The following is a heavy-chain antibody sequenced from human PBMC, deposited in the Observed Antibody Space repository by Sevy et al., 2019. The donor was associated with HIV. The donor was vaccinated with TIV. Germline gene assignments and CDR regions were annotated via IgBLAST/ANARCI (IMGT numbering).Heavy chain of an antibody. CDR2: IYHSGST. J-gene: IGHJ5*02. D-gene: IGHD1-1*01. V-gene: IGHV4-30-2*01. CDR3: ARDALTTGWFDP. CDR1: GGSISSDNYS. Sequence: SETLSPTCAVSGGSISSDNYSWSWMRQPLGKGLEWIGYIYHSGSTHYNLSLKSRVTISVDRSKNQFSLKLSSVTAADTAVYYCARDALTTGWFDPWGQGTLVTVSS.